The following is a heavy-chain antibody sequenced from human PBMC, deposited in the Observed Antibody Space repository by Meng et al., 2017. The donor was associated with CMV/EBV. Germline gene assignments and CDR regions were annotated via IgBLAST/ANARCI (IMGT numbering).Heavy chain of an antibody. J-gene: IGHJ4*02. CDR1: GGSVSSGSYY. V-gene: IGHV4-61*01. CDR3: ARDHPDSSLGY. CDR2: IYYSGST. D-gene: IGHD6-6*01. Sequence: CTVSGGSVSSGSYYWGWIRQPPGKGLEWIGYIYYSGSTNYSPSLKSRVTISVDTSKNQFSLKLSSVTAADTAVYYCARDHPDSSLGYWGQGTLVTVSS.